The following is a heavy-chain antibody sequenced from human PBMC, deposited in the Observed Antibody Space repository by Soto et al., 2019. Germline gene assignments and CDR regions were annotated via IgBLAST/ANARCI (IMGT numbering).Heavy chain of an antibody. J-gene: IGHJ6*02. D-gene: IGHD2-2*01. CDR3: ARDVIVVVPAAMLHYYYGMDV. Sequence: ASVKVSCKASGYTFTSYYMHWVRQAPGQGLEWMGIINPSGGSTSYAQKFQGRVTMTRDTSTSTVYMELSSLRSEDTAVYYCARDVIVVVPAAMLHYYYGMDVWGQGTTVTVSS. CDR1: GYTFTSYY. CDR2: INPSGGST. V-gene: IGHV1-46*03.